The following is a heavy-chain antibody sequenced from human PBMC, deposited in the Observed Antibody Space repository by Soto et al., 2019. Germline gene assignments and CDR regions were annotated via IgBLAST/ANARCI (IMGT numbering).Heavy chain of an antibody. CDR2: ISYDGSNK. V-gene: IGHV3-30-3*01. CDR3: ARKETTSTMVRGVGGAFDI. Sequence: PGGSLRLSCAASGFTFNNYAMHWVRQAPGKGLEWVALISYDGSNKYYADSVKGRFTISRDNSKNTLYLQMNSLRAEDTAVYYCARKETTSTMVRGVGGAFDIWGQGTMVTVSS. J-gene: IGHJ3*02. CDR1: GFTFNNYA. D-gene: IGHD3-10*01.